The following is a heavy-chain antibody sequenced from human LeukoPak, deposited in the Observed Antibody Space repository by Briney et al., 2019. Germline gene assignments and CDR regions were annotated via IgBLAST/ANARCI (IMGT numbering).Heavy chain of an antibody. Sequence: GGSLRLSCAASGFTFSSYAMSWVRQAPGKGLEWVSTISGSGGSTHYADSVKGRFTISRDNSKNTLYLQMSSLRAEEKAVYYCVRGYSYGWFDPWGQGTLVTVSS. D-gene: IGHD5-18*01. V-gene: IGHV3-23*01. J-gene: IGHJ5*02. CDR2: ISGSGGST. CDR3: VRGYSYGWFDP. CDR1: GFTFSSYA.